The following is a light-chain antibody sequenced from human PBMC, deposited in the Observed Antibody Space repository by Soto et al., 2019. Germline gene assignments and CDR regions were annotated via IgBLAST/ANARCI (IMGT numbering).Light chain of an antibody. J-gene: IGKJ1*01. CDR1: QSVSSSD. CDR2: GAS. V-gene: IGKV3-20*01. Sequence: ENVLTQSPGTLSLSPRERATLSCRASQSVSSSDLAWYEQKPGQAPRLLIYGASSRATGIPDRFSGSGSGTDFTLTISRLEPEDFAVYYCQQYGGSGKAFGQGTKVDIK. CDR3: QQYGGSGKA.